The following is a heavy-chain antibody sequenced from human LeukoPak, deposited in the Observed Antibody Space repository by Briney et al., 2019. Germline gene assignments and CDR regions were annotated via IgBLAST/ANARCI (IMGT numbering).Heavy chain of an antibody. J-gene: IGHJ4*02. Sequence: ASVKVSCKASGYTFTSYGISWVRQAPGQGLEWMGWISAYNGNTNYAQKLQGRVTMTTDTSTSTVYMELRSLRSDDTAVYYCARDWDYGDYVGDYWGQGTLVTVSS. D-gene: IGHD4-17*01. CDR2: ISAYNGNT. CDR3: ARDWDYGDYVGDY. CDR1: GYTFTSYG. V-gene: IGHV1-18*01.